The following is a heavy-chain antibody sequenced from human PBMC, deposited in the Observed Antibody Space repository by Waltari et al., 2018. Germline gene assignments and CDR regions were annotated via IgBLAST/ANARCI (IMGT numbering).Heavy chain of an antibody. CDR1: GGSFSGYY. J-gene: IGHJ6*03. D-gene: IGHD1-26*01. CDR3: ARGRVVGATWAYYYYYMDV. V-gene: IGHV4-34*01. Sequence: QVQLQQWGAGLLKPSETLSLTCAVYGGSFSGYYWSWIRQPPGKGLEWIGEINHSGSTKYNPSLKRRVTISGDTSKNQFSLKLSSVTAADTAVYYCARGRVVGATWAYYYYYMDVCGKGTTVTVSS. CDR2: INHSGST.